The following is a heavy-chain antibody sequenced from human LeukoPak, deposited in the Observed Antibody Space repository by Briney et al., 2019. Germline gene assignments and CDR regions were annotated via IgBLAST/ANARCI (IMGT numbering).Heavy chain of an antibody. D-gene: IGHD1-26*01. V-gene: IGHV1-24*01. Sequence: GASVKVSCKASGYTFTSYGISWVRQAPGQGLEWMGGFDPEDGETIYAQKFQGRVTMTEDTSTDTAYMELSSLRSEDTAVYYCATHYSGSYWGQGTLVTVSS. CDR1: GYTFTSYG. CDR3: ATHYSGSY. CDR2: FDPEDGET. J-gene: IGHJ4*02.